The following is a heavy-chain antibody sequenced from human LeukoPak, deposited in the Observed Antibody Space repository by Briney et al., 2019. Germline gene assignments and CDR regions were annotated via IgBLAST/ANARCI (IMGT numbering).Heavy chain of an antibody. Sequence: GGSLRLSCAASGFTFSSYSMNWVRQASGKGLEWVGRIRSTANGYATAYAASVKGRFTISRDDSKNTAYLQMDSLKTEDTAVYYCARDSGERGSGSYLIAYWGQGTLVTVSS. J-gene: IGHJ4*02. CDR1: GFTFSSYS. CDR2: IRSTANGYAT. D-gene: IGHD3-10*01. CDR3: ARDSGERGSGSYLIAY. V-gene: IGHV3-73*01.